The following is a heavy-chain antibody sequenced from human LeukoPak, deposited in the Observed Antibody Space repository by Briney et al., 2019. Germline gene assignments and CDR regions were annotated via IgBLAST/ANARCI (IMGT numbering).Heavy chain of an antibody. CDR3: ATETNGRHYDY. J-gene: IGHJ4*02. D-gene: IGHD1-14*01. CDR1: GLTFSTSG. Sequence: GGSLRLSCTASGLTFSTSGFNWVRQAPGKGLEWVASIGPTGSDRYHADSIKGRFTISRDNANNFLYLQMNSLRAEDTAVYYCATETNGRHYDYWGQGTLLTVAS. CDR2: IGPTGSDR. V-gene: IGHV3-21*06.